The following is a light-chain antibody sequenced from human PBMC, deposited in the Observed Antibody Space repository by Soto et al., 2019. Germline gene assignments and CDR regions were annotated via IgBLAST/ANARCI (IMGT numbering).Light chain of an antibody. J-gene: IGKJ2*01. CDR2: DAS. CDR3: QEYNTYSRA. Sequence: DIPMTQSPSTLSASVGDRVTITCRASQSISSWLAWYQQKPGKAPKVLIYDASSLQSGVPSRFSGRGSGTEFTLTITSLEPDDFATYYCQEYNTYSRAFGQGTKVDLK. V-gene: IGKV1-5*01. CDR1: QSISSW.